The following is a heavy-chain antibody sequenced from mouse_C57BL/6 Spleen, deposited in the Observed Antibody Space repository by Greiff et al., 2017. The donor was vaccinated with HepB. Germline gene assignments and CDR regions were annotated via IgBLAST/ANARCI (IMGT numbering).Heavy chain of an antibody. CDR2: IRNKANGYTT. Sequence: EVMLVESGGGLVQPGGSLSLSCAASGFTFTDYYMSWVRQPPGKALEWLGFIRNKANGYTTEYSASVKGLFTISRDNSKSILYLQMNALRAEDSATYYCARNRGYFDYWGQGTTLTVSS. J-gene: IGHJ2*01. CDR3: ARNRGYFDY. V-gene: IGHV7-3*01. CDR1: GFTFTDYY.